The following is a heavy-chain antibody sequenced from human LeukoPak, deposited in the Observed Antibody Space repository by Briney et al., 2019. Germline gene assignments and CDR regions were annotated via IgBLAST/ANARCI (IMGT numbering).Heavy chain of an antibody. CDR2: INSDGSST. V-gene: IGHV3-74*01. D-gene: IGHD1-1*01. Sequence: GGSLRLSCAASGSTFSSYWMHWVRQAPGKGLVWVSRINSDGSSTSYADSVKGRFTISRDNAKNTLYLQMNSLRAEDTAVYYCARVGTTGRIMAFDIWGQGTMVTVSS. J-gene: IGHJ3*02. CDR3: ARVGTTGRIMAFDI. CDR1: GSTFSSYW.